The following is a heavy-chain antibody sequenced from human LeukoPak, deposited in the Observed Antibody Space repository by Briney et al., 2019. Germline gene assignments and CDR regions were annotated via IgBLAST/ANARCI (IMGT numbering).Heavy chain of an antibody. CDR2: IYYSGGT. V-gene: IGHV4-59*02. Sequence: SETLSLTCTVSGGSVSSYYWSWIRQPPGKGLEWIGYIYYSGGTNYNPSLKSRVTISVDTSKNQFSLKLSSVTAADTAVYYCARGENRAEFDYWGQGTLVTVSS. CDR3: ARGENRAEFDY. J-gene: IGHJ4*02. D-gene: IGHD2/OR15-2a*01. CDR1: GGSVSSYY.